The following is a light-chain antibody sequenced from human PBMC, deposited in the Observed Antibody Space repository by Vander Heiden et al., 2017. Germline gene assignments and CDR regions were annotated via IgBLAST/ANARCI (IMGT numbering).Light chain of an antibody. V-gene: IGKV3-20*01. J-gene: IGKJ4*02. Sequence: ELVLTQSPCTLSLALGERATLSCRASQSVSSSYFAWYQQKPGQATRLLMYGASSGSGTDFTLTISRLEPEDFAVYYCQQYDDSPLTFGGGTKVEI. CDR3: QQYDDSPLT. CDR2: GAS. CDR1: QSVSSSY.